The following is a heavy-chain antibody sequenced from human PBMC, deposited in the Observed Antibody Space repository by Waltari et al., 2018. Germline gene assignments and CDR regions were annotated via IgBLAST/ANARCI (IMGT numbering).Heavy chain of an antibody. Sequence: QVQLQESGAGLVKPSETLSLTCAVSGYSLSSGYYWGWNRPPPGKGLEWIGSIYHSGSTYYNPSLKSRVTISVDTSKNQFSLKLSSVTAADTAVYYCAISASDTAMVTRGFDYWGQGTLVTVSS. CDR1: GYSLSSGYY. J-gene: IGHJ4*02. V-gene: IGHV4-38-2*01. D-gene: IGHD5-18*01. CDR2: IYHSGST. CDR3: AISASDTAMVTRGFDY.